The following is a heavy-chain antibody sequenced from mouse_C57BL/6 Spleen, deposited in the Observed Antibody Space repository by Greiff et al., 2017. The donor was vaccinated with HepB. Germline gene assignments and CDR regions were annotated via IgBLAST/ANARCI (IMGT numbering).Heavy chain of an antibody. D-gene: IGHD2-4*01. V-gene: IGHV1-78*01. CDR3: AGLYEFDDY. Sequence: QVHVKQSDAELVKPGASVKISCKASGYTFTDYSMHWMKQRPEQGLEWIGYIDPCNGNTKYNEKFKGKATLTADKSSSTAYMQLNSLTSEDSAVYSCAGLYEFDDYWGQGTPVTVSS. J-gene: IGHJ4*01. CDR1: GYTFTDYS. CDR2: IDPCNGNT.